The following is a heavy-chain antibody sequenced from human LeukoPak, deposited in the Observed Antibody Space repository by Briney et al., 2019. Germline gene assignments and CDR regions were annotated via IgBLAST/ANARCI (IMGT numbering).Heavy chain of an antibody. CDR2: ISSSSSYI. J-gene: IGHJ1*01. CDR1: GFTFSSYS. Sequence: GGSLRLSCAASGFTFSSYSMDWVRQAPGKGLEWVSSISSSSSYIYYADSVKGRFTISRDNAKNSLYLQMNSLRTEDTAVYYCAEWGDDWAYFHHWGQGTLVTVSS. D-gene: IGHD2-21*02. V-gene: IGHV3-21*04. CDR3: AEWGDDWAYFHH.